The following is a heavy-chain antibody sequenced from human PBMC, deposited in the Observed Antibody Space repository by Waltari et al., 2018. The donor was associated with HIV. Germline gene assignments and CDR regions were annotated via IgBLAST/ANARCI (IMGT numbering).Heavy chain of an antibody. CDR2: IYYSGST. J-gene: IGHJ4*02. CDR3: ARFASEIFDSSGYSFDY. V-gene: IGHV4-59*08. CDR1: GGTITRHY. D-gene: IGHD3-22*01. Sequence: VHLQESGPGLLKASETLSDTCTVSGGTITRHYWSVVRQPRGKGLEWIGYIYYSGSTNYNPSLKSRVTISVDTSKNQFSLKLTSVTAADTAVYYCARFASEIFDSSGYSFDYWGQGALVTVPS.